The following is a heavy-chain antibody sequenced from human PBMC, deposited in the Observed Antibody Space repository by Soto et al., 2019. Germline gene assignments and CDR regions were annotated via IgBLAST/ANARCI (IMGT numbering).Heavy chain of an antibody. CDR3: ARANVGATTDSYYCYYMDV. CDR1: GGSISSYY. Sequence: QVQLQESGPGLVKPSETLSLTCTVSGGSISSYYWSWIRQPPGKGLEWIGYIYYSGSTNYNPSLNRRVTISVDTSKNQFSLKLSSVTAADTAVYYCARANVGATTDSYYCYYMDVWGKGTTVTVSS. V-gene: IGHV4-59*01. D-gene: IGHD1-26*01. CDR2: IYYSGST. J-gene: IGHJ6*03.